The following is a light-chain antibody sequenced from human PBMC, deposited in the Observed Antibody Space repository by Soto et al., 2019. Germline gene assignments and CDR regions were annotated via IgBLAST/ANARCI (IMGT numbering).Light chain of an antibody. CDR1: ESISSW. Sequence: DIQITQSPSTLSSSVAERFTITCRASESISSWLAWYQQKPGKAPKLLIYDASSLESGVPSRFSGSGSGTEFTLTISSLQPDDFATYYCQQYNSYPGTFGQGTKVDI. J-gene: IGKJ1*01. CDR2: DAS. CDR3: QQYNSYPGT. V-gene: IGKV1-5*01.